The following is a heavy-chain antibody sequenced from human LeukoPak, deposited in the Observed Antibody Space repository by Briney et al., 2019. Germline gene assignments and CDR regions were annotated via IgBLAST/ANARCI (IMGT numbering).Heavy chain of an antibody. CDR3: ARVTMVRGVIIGNDDY. CDR1: GYTVTSYG. J-gene: IGHJ4*02. V-gene: IGHV1-18*01. D-gene: IGHD3-10*01. CDR2: ISAYNGNT. Sequence: ASVTVSCMASGYTVTSYGISWVRQAPGQGLEWMGWISAYNGNTNYAQKLQGRVTMTTDTSTSTAYMELRSLRSDDTAVYYCARVTMVRGVIIGNDDYWGQGTLVTVSS.